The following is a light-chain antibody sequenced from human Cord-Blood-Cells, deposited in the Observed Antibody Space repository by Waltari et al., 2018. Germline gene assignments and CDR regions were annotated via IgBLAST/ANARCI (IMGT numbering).Light chain of an antibody. CDR2: AVS. CDR3: SSYTSSSTRV. CDR1: SSDVGGSNY. J-gene: IGLJ2*01. Sequence: QSALPQPASVSGSPGQSLTIPCPGTSSDVGGSNYASWYQQHPGKAPKLMIYAVSNRPSGVSNRFSGSKSGNTASLTISGLQAEDEADYYCSSYTSSSTRVFGGGTKLTVL. V-gene: IGLV2-14*01.